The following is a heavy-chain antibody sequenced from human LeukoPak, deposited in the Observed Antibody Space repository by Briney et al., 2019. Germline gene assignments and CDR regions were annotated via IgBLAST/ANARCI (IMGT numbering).Heavy chain of an antibody. CDR2: ISSSGSTI. CDR3: ARVRTAVAGFWFDP. D-gene: IGHD6-19*01. Sequence: PGGSLRLSCAASGFTFSDYYMSWIRQAPGKGLEWVSYISSSGSTIYYADSVKGRFTISRDNAKNSLYLQMNSLRAKDTAVYYRARVRTAVAGFWFDPWGQGTLVTVSS. CDR1: GFTFSDYY. V-gene: IGHV3-11*01. J-gene: IGHJ5*02.